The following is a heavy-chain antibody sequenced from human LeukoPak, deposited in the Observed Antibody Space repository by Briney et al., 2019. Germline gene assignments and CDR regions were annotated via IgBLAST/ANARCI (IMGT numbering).Heavy chain of an antibody. J-gene: IGHJ5*02. Sequence: PGGSLRLSCAASGFTFSSYAMSWVRQAPGKGLEWVSAISSSGGSTYYADSVKGRFTISRDNSKNTLYLQMNSLRAEDTAVYYCAKDQYSSPAYNWFDPWGQGTLVTVSS. CDR2: ISSSGGST. CDR3: AKDQYSSPAYNWFDP. D-gene: IGHD6-6*01. CDR1: GFTFSSYA. V-gene: IGHV3-23*01.